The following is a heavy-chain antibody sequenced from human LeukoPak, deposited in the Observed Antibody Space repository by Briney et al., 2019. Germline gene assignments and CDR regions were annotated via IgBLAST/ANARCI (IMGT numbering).Heavy chain of an antibody. V-gene: IGHV3-30*04. CDR1: GFTFSSYA. Sequence: PGGSLRLSCAASGFTFSSYAMHWVRQAPGKGLEWVAVISYDGSNKYYADSVKGRFTISRDDSKNTVYLQMDSLRAEDTAMYHCARDRGDYSDYSDFFDAWGQGTPVTFSS. D-gene: IGHD4-11*01. J-gene: IGHJ4*02. CDR2: ISYDGSNK. CDR3: ARDRGDYSDYSDFFDA.